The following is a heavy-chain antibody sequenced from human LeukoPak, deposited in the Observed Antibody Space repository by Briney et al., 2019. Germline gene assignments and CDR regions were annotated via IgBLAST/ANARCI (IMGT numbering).Heavy chain of an antibody. V-gene: IGHV4-34*01. J-gene: IGHJ3*02. CDR3: ARDFVGSGSYYDAFDI. D-gene: IGHD3-10*01. Sequence: HSGSTNYNPSLKSRVTISVDTSKNQFSLKLSSVTAADTAVYYCARDFVGSGSYYDAFDIWGQGTMVTVSS. CDR2: HSGST.